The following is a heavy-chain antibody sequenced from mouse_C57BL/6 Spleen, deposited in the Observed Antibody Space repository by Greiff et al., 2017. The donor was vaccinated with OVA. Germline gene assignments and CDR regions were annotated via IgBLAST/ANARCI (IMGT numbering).Heavy chain of an antibody. CDR3: TTGLTVRTWFAY. V-gene: IGHV14-4*01. Sequence: EVQLVESGAELVRPGASVKLSCTASGFNIKDDYMHWVKQRPEQGLEWIGWIDPENGDTEYASKFQGKATITADTSSNTAYLQLSSLTSEDTAVYYCTTGLTVRTWFAYWGQGTLVTVSA. CDR1: GFNIKDDY. CDR2: IDPENGDT. J-gene: IGHJ3*01. D-gene: IGHD4-1*01.